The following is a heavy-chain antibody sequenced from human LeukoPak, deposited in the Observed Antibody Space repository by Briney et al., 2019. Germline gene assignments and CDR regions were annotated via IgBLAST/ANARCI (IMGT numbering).Heavy chain of an antibody. CDR3: ARNEDIVVVPAARSEGGFDY. Sequence: SETLSLTCTVSGGSISSGSYYWSWIRQPAGKGLEWIGRIYTSGSTNYNPSLKSRVTISVDTSKNQFSLKLSSVTAADTAVYYCARNEDIVVVPAARSEGGFDYWGQGTLVTVSS. V-gene: IGHV4-61*02. J-gene: IGHJ4*02. CDR1: GGSISSGSYY. CDR2: IYTSGST. D-gene: IGHD2-2*01.